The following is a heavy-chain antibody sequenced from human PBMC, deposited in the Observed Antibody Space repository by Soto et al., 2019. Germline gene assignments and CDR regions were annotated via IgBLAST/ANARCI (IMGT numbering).Heavy chain of an antibody. CDR3: ACVGSTSYYYYYMDV. CDR2: INHSGST. D-gene: IGHD2-2*01. V-gene: IGHV4-34*01. J-gene: IGHJ6*03. CDR1: GGSFSGYY. Sequence: SETLSLTCAVYGGSFSGYYWSWIRQPPGKGLEWIGEINHSGSTNYNPSLKSRVTISVDTSKNQFSLKLSSVTAAGTAVYYCACVGSTSYYYYYMDVWGRGTTVIVSS.